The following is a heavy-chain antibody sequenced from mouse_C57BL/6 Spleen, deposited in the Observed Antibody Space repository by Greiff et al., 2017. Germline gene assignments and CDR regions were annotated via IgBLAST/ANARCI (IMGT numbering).Heavy chain of an antibody. D-gene: IGHD2-4*01. V-gene: IGHV1-26*01. J-gene: IGHJ2*01. CDR3: ARGDYGFDY. CDR2: INPNNGGT. Sequence: EVQLQQSGPELVKPGASVTISCKASGYTFTDYYMNWVKQSHGKSLEWIGDINPNNGGTSYNQKFKGKATLTVDKSSSTAYMELRSLTSEDSAVYYCARGDYGFDYWGQGTTLTVSS. CDR1: GYTFTDYY.